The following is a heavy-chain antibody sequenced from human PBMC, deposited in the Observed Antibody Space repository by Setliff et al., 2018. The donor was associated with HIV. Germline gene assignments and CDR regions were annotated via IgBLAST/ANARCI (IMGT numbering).Heavy chain of an antibody. Sequence: PGGSLRLSCGASGFTFGNYWMTWVRQAPGRGLECVANIKEDGSEKYYVDSVKGRFTISRDNAKDSLYLQMNNLRAEDTAFYFCARVSIPFGVIIRYYFDYWGQGTLVTVSS. V-gene: IGHV3-7*01. CDR3: ARVSIPFGVIIRYYFDY. D-gene: IGHD3-3*01. CDR1: GFTFGNYW. CDR2: IKEDGSEK. J-gene: IGHJ4*02.